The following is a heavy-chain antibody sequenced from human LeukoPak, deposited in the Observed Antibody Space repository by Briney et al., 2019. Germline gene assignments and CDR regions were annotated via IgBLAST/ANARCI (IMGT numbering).Heavy chain of an antibody. D-gene: IGHD3-3*01. CDR2: MNPNSGNT. CDR1: GYTFTSYD. Sequence: VASVKVSCKASGYTFTSYDINWVRPATGQGLEWMGWMNPNSGNTGYAQKFQGRVTMTRNTSISTAYMELSSLRSEDTAVYYCARGYPPYYDFWSGLHYYYGMDVWGQGTTVTVSS. CDR3: ARGYPPYYDFWSGLHYYYGMDV. J-gene: IGHJ6*02. V-gene: IGHV1-8*01.